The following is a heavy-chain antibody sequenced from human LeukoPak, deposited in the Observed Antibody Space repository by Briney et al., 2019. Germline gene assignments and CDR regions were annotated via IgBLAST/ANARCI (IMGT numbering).Heavy chain of an antibody. J-gene: IGHJ4*02. D-gene: IGHD6-25*01. CDR1: GFTFSDYY. CDR2: ISSSGSTI. Sequence: PGGSLRLSCAASGFTFSDYYMSWIRQAPGKGLEGGSYISSSGSTIYYADSVKGRFTISRDNAKNSLYLQMTSLRAEDTAVYYCASDPIPVSGSFDYWGQGTLVTVSS. V-gene: IGHV3-11*04. CDR3: ASDPIPVSGSFDY.